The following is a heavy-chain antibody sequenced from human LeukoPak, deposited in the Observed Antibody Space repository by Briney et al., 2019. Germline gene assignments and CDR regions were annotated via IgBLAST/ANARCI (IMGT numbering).Heavy chain of an antibody. CDR2: IHPGDSDT. CDR1: GYSFTSYW. Sequence: GESLKISCKGSGYSFTSYWIGWVRQMPGKGLEWMGIIHPGDSDTRYSPSFQGQVTISADKSISTAYLQWSSLKASDTATYYCARAGTYYYYHMDVWGKGTTVTVFS. CDR3: ARAGTYYYYHMDV. D-gene: IGHD6-19*01. V-gene: IGHV5-51*01. J-gene: IGHJ6*03.